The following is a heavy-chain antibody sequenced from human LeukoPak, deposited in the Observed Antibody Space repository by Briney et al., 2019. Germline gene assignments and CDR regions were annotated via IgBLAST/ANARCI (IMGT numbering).Heavy chain of an antibody. Sequence: GGTLRLSCAASGFTFSSSAMSWVRQAPGKGLEWVAVIAYDGSNKYSADSLKGQGRFTISRDNSKNTLFLEMNSLRPEDTAVYYCAKYAAAGAYDRHSEIDSWGQGTLVTVSS. CDR1: GFTFSSSA. CDR3: AKYAAAGAYDRHSEIDS. CDR2: IAYDGSNK. J-gene: IGHJ4*02. D-gene: IGHD3-22*01. V-gene: IGHV3-30*18.